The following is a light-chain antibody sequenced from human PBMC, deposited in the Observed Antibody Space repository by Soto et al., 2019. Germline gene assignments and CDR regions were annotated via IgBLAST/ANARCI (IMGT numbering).Light chain of an antibody. CDR2: LNSDGSH. CDR1: SGHSSYA. J-gene: IGLJ1*01. Sequence: QLVLTRSPSASASLGASVKLACTLSSGHSSYAIAWHQQQPEKGPRYLMKLNSDGSHSKGDGIPDRFSGSSSGAERYLIISSRQSEDEADYYCQTWGTGIHVFGTGTKLTVL. V-gene: IGLV4-69*01. CDR3: QTWGTGIHV.